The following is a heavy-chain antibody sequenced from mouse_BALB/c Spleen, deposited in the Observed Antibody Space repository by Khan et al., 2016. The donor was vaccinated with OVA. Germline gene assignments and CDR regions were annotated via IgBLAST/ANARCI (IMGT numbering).Heavy chain of an antibody. J-gene: IGHJ4*01. CDR3: ARDEGRY. Sequence: EVQLQESGPELVKPGASVKISCKTSGYTFPEYTVHWVKQSLGKSLDWIGVINPKNGNTAYNQKFKGKATLTVDKSSSTAYMEFRSLTSEDSAVYYCARDEGRYWGQGTSVTVAS. V-gene: IGHV1-18*01. D-gene: IGHD3-3*01. CDR1: GYTFPEYT. CDR2: INPKNGNT.